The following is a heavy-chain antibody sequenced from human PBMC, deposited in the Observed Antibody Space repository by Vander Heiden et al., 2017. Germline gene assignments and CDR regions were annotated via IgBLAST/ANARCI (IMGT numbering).Heavy chain of an antibody. CDR2: MQDSGKNK. CDR3: VSQLWDTDY. J-gene: IGHJ4*02. V-gene: IGHV3-23*05. Sequence: VQFLESGGGSVQPVGSLNLSCAVTGLGFGDDGMGWVRQAPERGLVWASSMQDSGKNKHYADSVEGRFTISRDNSRNTVYLQMNSLTAGDTAVYYCVSQLWDTDYWGQGALVTVSS. CDR1: GLGFGDDG. D-gene: IGHD3-10*01.